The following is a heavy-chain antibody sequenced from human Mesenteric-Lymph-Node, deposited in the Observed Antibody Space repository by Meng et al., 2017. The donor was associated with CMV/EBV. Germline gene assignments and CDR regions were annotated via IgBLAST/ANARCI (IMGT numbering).Heavy chain of an antibody. CDR1: GYTFTGYY. J-gene: IGHJ4*02. CDR3: STVRDSYGRRDFDY. V-gene: IGHV1-2*02. Sequence: ASVKVSCKPSGYTFTGYYIHWVRQAPGQGLEWLGWINPYTDDAKYAQKFQGRVTITRDTSISTAYVELNSLTSDDTAMYYCSTVRDSYGRRDFDYWGQGTLVTVSS. D-gene: IGHD5-18*01. CDR2: INPYTDDA.